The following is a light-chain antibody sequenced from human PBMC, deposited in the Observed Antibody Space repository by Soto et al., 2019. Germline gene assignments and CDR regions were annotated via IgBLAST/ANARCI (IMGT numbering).Light chain of an antibody. V-gene: IGKV3-20*01. CDR3: QQSGSSPET. Sequence: EIVLTQSPGTLSLSPGERATLSCRASQSVSSSYLAWYQQKPGQAPRLLIYGASSRATGIPDRFSGSGSGTDFTLTISRLEPEDFAVFYCQQSGSSPETFGGGTKVEIK. CDR2: GAS. J-gene: IGKJ4*01. CDR1: QSVSSSY.